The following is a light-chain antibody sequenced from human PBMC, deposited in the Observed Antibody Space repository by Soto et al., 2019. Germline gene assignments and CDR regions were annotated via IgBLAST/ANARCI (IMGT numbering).Light chain of an antibody. V-gene: IGLV2-14*03. CDR1: SSDVGGHNF. J-gene: IGLJ2*01. CDR2: DVR. Sequence: QSALTQPASVSGSPGQSITISCTGTSSDVGGHNFVSWYQQHPGRAPKLKIYDVRNRPSGVSNRFSGSKSANTASLVISGLQAEDEADYYCSSYSSSDTLVFGGGTKLTVL. CDR3: SSYSSSDTLV.